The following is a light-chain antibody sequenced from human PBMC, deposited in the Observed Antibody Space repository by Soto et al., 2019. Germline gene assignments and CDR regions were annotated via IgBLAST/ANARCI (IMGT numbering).Light chain of an antibody. CDR2: DAS. J-gene: IGKJ4*01. CDR1: QSVSSY. Sequence: EIVLTQSPGTLSLSPGERATLSCRASQSVSSYLAWYQQKPGQAPRLLIYDASNRATGIPARFSGSGSGTEFTLTISSLQSEDFAVYYCQQYGDWPLTFGGGTKVDIK. V-gene: IGKV3-11*01. CDR3: QQYGDWPLT.